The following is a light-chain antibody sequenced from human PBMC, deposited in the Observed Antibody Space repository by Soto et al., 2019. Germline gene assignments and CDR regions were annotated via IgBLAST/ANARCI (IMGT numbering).Light chain of an antibody. Sequence: EIVLTQSPGTLSLSPGERATLSCRASQSVSSSYLAWYQQKPGQAPRLLIYGASSRATGIPDRFSGSGSGTDFTLTISRLEPEDFAVYYCQQLRSYPSTFGGGTKVDIK. V-gene: IGKV3-20*01. CDR3: QQLRSYPST. CDR1: QSVSSSY. CDR2: GAS. J-gene: IGKJ4*01.